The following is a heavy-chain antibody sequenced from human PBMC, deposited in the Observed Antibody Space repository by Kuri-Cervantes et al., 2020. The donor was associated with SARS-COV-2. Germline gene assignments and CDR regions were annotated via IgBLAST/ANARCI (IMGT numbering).Heavy chain of an antibody. CDR2: IYYSGST. CDR1: GGSISSSSYY. J-gene: IGHJ3*02. D-gene: IGHD2-15*01. V-gene: IGHV4-30-4*01. Sequence: SETLSLTCTVSGGSISSSSYYWSWIRQPPGKGLEWIGYIYYSGSTYYNPSLKSRVTLSVDLSKNYFSLKLSSVTAADTAVYYCAGPITPYAFDIWGQGTMVTVSS. CDR3: AGPITPYAFDI.